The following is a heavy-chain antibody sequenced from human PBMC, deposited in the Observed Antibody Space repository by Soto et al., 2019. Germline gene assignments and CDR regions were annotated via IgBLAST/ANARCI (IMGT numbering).Heavy chain of an antibody. D-gene: IGHD5-18*01. CDR2: INPSGGST. CDR1: GYTFTSYY. CDR3: ARGGYSYGSDYYYYGMDV. J-gene: IGHJ6*02. V-gene: IGHV1-46*01. Sequence: GASVKVSCKASGYTFTSYYMHWVRQAPGQGLEWMGIINPSGGSTSYAQKFQGRVTMTRDTSTSTVYMELSSLRSEDTAVYYCARGGYSYGSDYYYYGMDVWGQGTTVTVSS.